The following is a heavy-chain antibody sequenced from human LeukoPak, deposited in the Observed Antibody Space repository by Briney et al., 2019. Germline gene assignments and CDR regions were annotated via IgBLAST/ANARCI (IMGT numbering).Heavy chain of an antibody. CDR3: ARDLGLSQHLNWFDP. J-gene: IGHJ5*02. D-gene: IGHD3-3*02. CDR2: VKHDGSEE. V-gene: IGHV3-7*03. Sequence: PGGSLRLSCVGSGFTFRNYWMSWVRQAPGKGLEWVAKVKHDGSEEYYVDSAKGRFTISRDNAKNSLYLQMNSLRVEDTAVYFCARDLGLSQHLNWFDPWGQGTLVTVSS. CDR1: GFTFRNYW.